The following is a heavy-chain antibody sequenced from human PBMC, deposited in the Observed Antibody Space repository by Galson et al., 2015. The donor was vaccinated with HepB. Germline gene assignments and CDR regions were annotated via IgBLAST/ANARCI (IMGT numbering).Heavy chain of an antibody. CDR1: AFTFSDSY. J-gene: IGHJ3*02. CDR2: ISNSGNTI. CDR3: ARARAHAFDI. V-gene: IGHV3-11*01. Sequence: SLRLSCAASAFTFSDSYMIWIRQAPGKGLQWVSYISNSGNTIHYADSVKGRFTISRDNAKNSLFMQMDSLRVEDTAVYYCARARAHAFDIWGQGTMVAVSS. D-gene: IGHD4/OR15-4a*01.